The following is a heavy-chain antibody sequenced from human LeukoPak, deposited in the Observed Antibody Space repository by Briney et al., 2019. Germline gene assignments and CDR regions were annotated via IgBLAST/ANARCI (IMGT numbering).Heavy chain of an antibody. J-gene: IGHJ4*02. CDR1: GFTFSNYW. CDR3: TRDPLDHCSSTSCYTLDY. CDR2: IRGKAYGGTT. V-gene: IGHV3-49*04. D-gene: IGHD2-2*02. Sequence: GGSLRLSCAASGFTFSNYWMSWVRQAPGKGLEWVGFIRGKAYGGTTEYAASVKGRFTISRDDSKSIAYLQMNSLKTEDTAVYYCTRDPLDHCSSTSCYTLDYWGQGTLVTVSS.